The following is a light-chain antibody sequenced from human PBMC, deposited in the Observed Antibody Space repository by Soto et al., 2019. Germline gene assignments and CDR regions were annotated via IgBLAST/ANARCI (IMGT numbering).Light chain of an antibody. CDR1: SSYVGSDNL. J-gene: IGLJ2*01. Sequence: QSALTQPASVSGSPGQSITISCTGTSSYVGSDNLVSWFQQHPGKAPKLMIYEVNKRPSGVSNLFSGSKSGNTASLTISGLQAEDEADYYCSSARSYIHVVFGGGTKLTVL. CDR3: SSARSYIHVV. V-gene: IGLV2-23*02. CDR2: EVN.